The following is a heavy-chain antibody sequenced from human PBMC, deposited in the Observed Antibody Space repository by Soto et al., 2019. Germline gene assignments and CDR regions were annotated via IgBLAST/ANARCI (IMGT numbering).Heavy chain of an antibody. D-gene: IGHD1-20*01. J-gene: IGHJ4*02. CDR1: GFIVSSNN. CDR2: IYGDGST. Sequence: EVQLVEAGGGLIQPGASLRLSCAASGFIVSSNNMTWVRQAPGKGLEWVSLIYGDGSTYYADSVKGRFTISRDIFKNTMYLQMNSLRAEDTAVYYCAREDLGILDYWGQGTLVTVSS. V-gene: IGHV3-53*01. CDR3: AREDLGILDY.